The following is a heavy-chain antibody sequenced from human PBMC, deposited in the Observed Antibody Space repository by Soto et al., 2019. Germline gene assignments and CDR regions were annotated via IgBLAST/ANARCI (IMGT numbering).Heavy chain of an antibody. CDR2: ISSSSSYI. D-gene: IGHD3-10*01. J-gene: IGHJ4*02. Sequence: EVQLVESGGGLVKPGGSVRLSCAASGFTFSSYSMNWVRQAPGKGLEWVSSISSSSSYIYYADSVKGRFTISRDNAKNSLYLQMNSLRAEDTAVYYCARDLTMVRGAPDYWGQGTLVTVSS. CDR3: ARDLTMVRGAPDY. CDR1: GFTFSSYS. V-gene: IGHV3-21*01.